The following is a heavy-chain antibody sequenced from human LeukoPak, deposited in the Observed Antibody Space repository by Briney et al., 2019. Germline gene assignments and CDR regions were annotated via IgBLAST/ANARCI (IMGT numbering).Heavy chain of an antibody. CDR3: ARAAGSAWEYFDY. CDR2: IIPIVRTT. V-gene: IGHV1-69*01. D-gene: IGHD1-26*01. CDR1: GGTFSSYA. J-gene: IGHJ4*02. Sequence: GASVKVSCKASGGTFSSYAISWVRQAPGQGLEWMAGIIPIVRTTNYAQKFQGRVTITADESTSTTYMELSSLRSEDTAVYYCARAAGSAWEYFDYWGQGNLVTVFS.